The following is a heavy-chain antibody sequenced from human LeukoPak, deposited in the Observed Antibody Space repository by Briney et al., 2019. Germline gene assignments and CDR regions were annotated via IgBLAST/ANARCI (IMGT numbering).Heavy chain of an antibody. J-gene: IGHJ4*02. D-gene: IGHD5-24*01. CDR2: IYYSGST. CDR1: GGSISSYY. Sequence: SETLSLTCTVSGGSISSYYWSWIRQPPGKGLEWIGYIYYSGSTNYNPSLKSRVTISVDTSKNQFSLKLSSVTAADTAVYYCARASRWLLRYWGQGTLVTVSS. V-gene: IGHV4-59*12. CDR3: ARASRWLLRY.